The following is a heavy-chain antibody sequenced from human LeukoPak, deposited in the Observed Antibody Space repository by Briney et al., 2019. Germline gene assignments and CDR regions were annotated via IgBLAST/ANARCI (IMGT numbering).Heavy chain of an antibody. CDR2: INPNSGGT. D-gene: IGHD2-2*01. V-gene: IGHV1-2*02. CDR1: GYTFTGYY. Sequence: ASVKVSCKASGYTFTGYYIHWVRQAPGQGLEWMGWINPNSGGTNYAQKFQGRVTMTRDTPISTAYMELSRLRSDDTALYYCASDRGYCTSTSCLLDVWGKGTTVTVSS. J-gene: IGHJ6*04. CDR3: ASDRGYCTSTSCLLDV.